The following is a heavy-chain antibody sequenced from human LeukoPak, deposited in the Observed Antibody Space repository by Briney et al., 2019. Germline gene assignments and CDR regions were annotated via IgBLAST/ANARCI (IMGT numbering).Heavy chain of an antibody. CDR2: IYYSGST. CDR3: ARAGGRDFHFDS. J-gene: IGHJ4*02. Sequence: SETLSLTCAVSDGSITNSYWWTWVRQSPGKGLEWVGEIYYSGSTNYNLSLKSRVTMSVDKSKNQFSLKLSSVTAADTAFYFCARAGGRDFHFDSWGQGTLVTVSS. D-gene: IGHD5-12*01. V-gene: IGHV4-4*02. CDR1: DGSITNSYW.